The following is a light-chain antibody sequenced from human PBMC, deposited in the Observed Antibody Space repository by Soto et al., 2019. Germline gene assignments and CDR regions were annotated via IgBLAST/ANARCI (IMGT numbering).Light chain of an antibody. CDR3: HSYTSTSTYV. V-gene: IGLV2-14*01. CDR1: SSDIGGHDD. Sequence: QSALTQPASVSGSPGQSITISCTGTSSDIGGHDDVSWYQQHPGKVPKLMIYEVTNRPSGVSSRFSGSKSGNTASLTISGLQAEDEADYYCHSYTSTSTYVFGTGTKVTVL. CDR2: EVT. J-gene: IGLJ1*01.